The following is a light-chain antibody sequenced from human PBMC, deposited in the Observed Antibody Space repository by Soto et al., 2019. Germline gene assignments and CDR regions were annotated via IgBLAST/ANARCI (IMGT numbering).Light chain of an antibody. Sequence: QSALTQPASVSGSHGQSITISCTGTSSDVGGYNYVSWYQQHPGKAPKLMIYDVSNRPSGVSNRFSGSKSGNTASLTISGLQAEDEADYYCSSYTSSSFYVFGPGTKVTVL. CDR2: DVS. CDR3: SSYTSSSFYV. CDR1: SSDVGGYNY. J-gene: IGLJ1*01. V-gene: IGLV2-14*01.